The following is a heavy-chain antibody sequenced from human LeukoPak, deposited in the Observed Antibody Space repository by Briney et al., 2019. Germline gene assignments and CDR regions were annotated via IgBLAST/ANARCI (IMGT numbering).Heavy chain of an antibody. D-gene: IGHD2-2*01. V-gene: IGHV4-34*01. Sequence: SETLSLTCAVYGGSFSGYYWSWIRQPPGKGLEWIGEINHSGSTNYNPSLKSRVTISVDTFKNQFSLKLSSVTAADTAVYYCARSVSSGIVVVPAAEYFQHWGQGTLVTVSS. CDR2: INHSGST. CDR1: GGSFSGYY. CDR3: ARSVSSGIVVVPAAEYFQH. J-gene: IGHJ1*01.